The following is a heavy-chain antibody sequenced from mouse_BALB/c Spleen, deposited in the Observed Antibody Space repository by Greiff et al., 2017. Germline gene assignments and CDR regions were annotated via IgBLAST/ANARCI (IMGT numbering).Heavy chain of an antibody. CDR3: ARFYGNYGAWFAY. Sequence: VQLQQSGAELAKPGASVKMSCKASGYTFTSYWMHWVKQRPGQGLEWIGYINPSTGYTEYNQKFKDKATLTADKSSSTAYMQLSSLTSEDSAVYYCARFYGNYGAWFAYWGQGTLVTVSA. V-gene: IGHV1-7*01. D-gene: IGHD2-1*01. CDR1: GYTFTSYW. CDR2: INPSTGYT. J-gene: IGHJ3*01.